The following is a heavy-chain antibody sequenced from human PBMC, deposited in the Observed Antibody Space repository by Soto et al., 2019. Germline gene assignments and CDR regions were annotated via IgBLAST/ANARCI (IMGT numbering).Heavy chain of an antibody. D-gene: IGHD6-13*01. CDR2: IKQDGSEK. V-gene: IGHV3-7*05. CDR1: GFTFSSYW. Sequence: GSLRLSCAASGFTFSSYWMSWVRQAPGKGLEWVANIKQDGSEKYYVDSVKGRFTISRDNAKNSLYLQMNSLRAEDTAVYYCARDGRAAAAGSTDYWGQGTLVTVSS. J-gene: IGHJ4*02. CDR3: ARDGRAAAAGSTDY.